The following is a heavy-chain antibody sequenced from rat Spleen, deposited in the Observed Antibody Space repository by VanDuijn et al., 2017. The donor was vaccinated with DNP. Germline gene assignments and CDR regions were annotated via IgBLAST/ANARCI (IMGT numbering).Heavy chain of an antibody. V-gene: IGHV5-25*01. J-gene: IGHJ4*01. CDR2: ISPSGDST. CDR1: GFTFKNYW. D-gene: IGHD1-11*01. Sequence: EVQLVESGGDLVQPGRSLNLSCVASGFTFKNYWMTWVRQAPTKGLEWVASISPSGDSTYCRDSVKGRFTVSRDNAKSILYLQIDSLRSEDTATYYCARRGLRRTLDAWGQGTSVTVSS. CDR3: ARRGLRRTLDA.